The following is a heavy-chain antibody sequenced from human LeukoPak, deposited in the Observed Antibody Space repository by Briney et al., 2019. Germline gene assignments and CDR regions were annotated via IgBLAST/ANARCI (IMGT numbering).Heavy chain of an antibody. CDR3: ARAKYLDY. J-gene: IGHJ4*02. CDR1: GYTFTDYY. V-gene: IGHV1-2*02. Sequence: GASVTVSCKASGYTFTDYYVHWVRQAPGQGLEWMGGINPNSGGTNFAQKFQGRVTMTRDTSIRTVYLEMSSLRSDDTALYYCARAKYLDYWGQGTPVTVSS. CDR2: INPNSGGT.